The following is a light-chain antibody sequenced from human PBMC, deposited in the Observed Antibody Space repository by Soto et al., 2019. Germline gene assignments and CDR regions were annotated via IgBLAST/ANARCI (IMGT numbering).Light chain of an antibody. V-gene: IGKV1-9*01. Sequence: DIQLTQSPSFLSASVGDRVTITCRASQGISSYLVWYQQKPGKAPNLLIYAASTLQSGVPSRFSGSGSGTEFTLTISSLQPEDFATYSCQQSNFFPWTFGQGTKVE. CDR3: QQSNFFPWT. J-gene: IGKJ1*01. CDR1: QGISSY. CDR2: AAS.